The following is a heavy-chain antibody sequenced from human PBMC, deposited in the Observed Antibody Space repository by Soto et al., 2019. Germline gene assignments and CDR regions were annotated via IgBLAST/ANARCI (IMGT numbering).Heavy chain of an antibody. CDR3: ATDRLTGTTPYYGMDV. J-gene: IGHJ6*02. D-gene: IGHD1-7*01. CDR2: ISYDGSNK. Sequence: PGGSLRLSCEASGFTFSSYVMHWVRQAPGKGLGGVAVISYDGSNKYYADSVKGRFTISRDNSKNTLYLQMNSLRAEDTAVYYCATDRLTGTTPYYGMDVWGQGTTVTVSS. V-gene: IGHV3-30-3*01. CDR1: GFTFSSYV.